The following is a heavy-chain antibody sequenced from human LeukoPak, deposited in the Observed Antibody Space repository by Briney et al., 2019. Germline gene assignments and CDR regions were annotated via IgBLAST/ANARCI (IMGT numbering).Heavy chain of an antibody. J-gene: IGHJ4*02. Sequence: GGSLRLSCAASGFTFSDYYTSWIRQAPGKGLEWVSYSSGSSIYYADFVKGRFTISRDNAKNSLYLQMNSLRAEDTGVYYCAREGSSSWYVDYWGQGTLVTVSS. CDR3: AREGSSSWYVDY. D-gene: IGHD6-13*01. CDR1: GFTFSDYY. V-gene: IGHV3-11*01. CDR2: SSGSSI.